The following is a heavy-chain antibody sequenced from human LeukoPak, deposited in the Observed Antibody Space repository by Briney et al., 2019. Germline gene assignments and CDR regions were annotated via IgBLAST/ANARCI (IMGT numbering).Heavy chain of an antibody. J-gene: IGHJ4*02. Sequence: GGSLRLSCAASGFTFSSYSMNWVRQAPGKGLEWVSSTSSSSSYIYYADSVKGRFTISRDNAKNSLYLQMNSLRAEDTAVYYCARARGYDFLSGLFDYWGQGTLVTVSS. V-gene: IGHV3-21*04. CDR2: TSSSSSYI. CDR1: GFTFSSYS. D-gene: IGHD3-3*01. CDR3: ARARGYDFLSGLFDY.